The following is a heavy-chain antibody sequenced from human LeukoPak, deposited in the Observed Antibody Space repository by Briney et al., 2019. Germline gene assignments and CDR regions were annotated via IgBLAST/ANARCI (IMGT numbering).Heavy chain of an antibody. Sequence: ASVKVSCKASGYTFTGYYMHWVRQAPGQGLEWMGRINPNSGGTNNAQMFHGGVTMTRETTIRTAYMELSRLGSDATAVYYCARSYSSGWYSRQEAGLFDYWGQGTLVTVSS. CDR2: INPNSGGT. CDR1: GYTFTGYY. CDR3: ARSYSSGWYSRQEAGLFDY. V-gene: IGHV1-2*06. J-gene: IGHJ4*02. D-gene: IGHD6-19*01.